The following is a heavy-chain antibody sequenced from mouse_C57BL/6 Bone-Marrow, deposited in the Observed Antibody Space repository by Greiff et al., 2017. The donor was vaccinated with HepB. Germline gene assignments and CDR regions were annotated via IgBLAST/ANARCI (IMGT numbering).Heavy chain of an antibody. CDR1: GFNIKDDY. Sequence: EVKLVESGAELVRPGASVKLSCTASGFNIKDDYMHWVKQRPEQGLEWIGWIDPENGDTEYASKFQGKATITADTSSNTAYLQLSSLASDDTAVYYCTPYYYGSSYDAMDYWGQGTSVTVSS. CDR2: IDPENGDT. J-gene: IGHJ4*01. V-gene: IGHV14-4*01. D-gene: IGHD1-1*01. CDR3: TPYYYGSSYDAMDY.